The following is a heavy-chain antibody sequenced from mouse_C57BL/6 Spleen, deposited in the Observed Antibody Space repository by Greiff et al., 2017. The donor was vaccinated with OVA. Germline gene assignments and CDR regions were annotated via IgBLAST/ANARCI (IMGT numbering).Heavy chain of an antibody. J-gene: IGHJ4*01. CDR3: ARGPGTAMDY. CDR1: GYSITSGYY. D-gene: IGHD3-3*01. V-gene: IGHV3-6*01. CDR2: ISYDGSN. Sequence: EVKLMESGPGLVKPSQSLSLTCSVTGYSITSGYYWNWIRQFPGNKLEWMGYISYDGSNNYNPSLKNRISITRDTSKNQFFLKLNSVTTEDTATYYCARGPGTAMDYWGQGTSVTVSS.